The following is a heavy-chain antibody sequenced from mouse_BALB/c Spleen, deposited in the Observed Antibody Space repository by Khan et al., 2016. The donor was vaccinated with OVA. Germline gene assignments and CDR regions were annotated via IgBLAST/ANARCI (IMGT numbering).Heavy chain of an antibody. D-gene: IGHD2-3*01. Sequence: QVQLKQSGPELVKPGASVKMSCKASGYTFTDYFISWVKQRTGQGLEWIGEIFPGSGSTYYNEKFKGKATLTVDKSSNTAYMQLSSLTSEDSAVYFCARKGDDGDCLTYWGQGTLVTVSA. CDR3: ARKGDDGDCLTY. V-gene: IGHV1-77*01. CDR1: GYTFTDYF. J-gene: IGHJ3*01. CDR2: IFPGSGST.